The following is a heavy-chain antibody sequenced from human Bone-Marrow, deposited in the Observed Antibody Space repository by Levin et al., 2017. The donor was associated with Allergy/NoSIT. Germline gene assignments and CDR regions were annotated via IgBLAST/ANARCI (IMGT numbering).Heavy chain of an antibody. D-gene: IGHD2-2*01. CDR2: VYYTGGA. CDR1: GGSISNTTYH. V-gene: IGHV4-39*01. J-gene: IGHJ5*02. Sequence: NPSETLSLTCAVSGGSISNTTYHWVWIRQPPGKGLEWIGNVYYTGGAHYTPSLKSRVTISVDTSKTQFSLKMTSVTATDTATYYCPWQHCSSTRCATGWGGWVDPWGQGILVTVTS. CDR3: PWQHCSSTRCATGWGGWVDP.